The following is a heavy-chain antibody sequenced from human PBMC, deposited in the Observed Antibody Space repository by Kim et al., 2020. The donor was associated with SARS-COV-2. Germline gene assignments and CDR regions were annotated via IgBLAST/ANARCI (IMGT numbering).Heavy chain of an antibody. D-gene: IGHD6-19*01. CDR2: IYYSGSS. J-gene: IGHJ3*02. Sequence: SETLSLTCTVSGGSVSSYYWSCIRQPPGKGLEWIADIYYSGSSNYNPSLKSRVTISVDTSKNQFSLKLSSVTAAATAFDYWARHVGLPVAGTPRLDAFDIWGQGTMVTVSS. V-gene: IGHV4-59*08. CDR1: GGSVSSYY. CDR3: ARHVGLPVAGTPRLDAFDI.